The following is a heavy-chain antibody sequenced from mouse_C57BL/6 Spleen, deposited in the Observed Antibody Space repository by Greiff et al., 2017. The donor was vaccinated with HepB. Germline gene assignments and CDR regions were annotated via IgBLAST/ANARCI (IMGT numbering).Heavy chain of an antibody. V-gene: IGHV1-50*01. CDR3: ARVNYYGSSWDYFDY. D-gene: IGHD1-1*01. CDR1: GYTFTSYW. J-gene: IGHJ2*01. CDR2: IDPSDSYT. Sequence: QVQLQQSGAELVKPGASVKLSCKASGYTFTSYWMQWVKQRPGQGLEWIGEIDPSDSYTNYNQKFKGKATLTVDTSSSTAYMQLSSLTSEDSAVYYCARVNYYGSSWDYFDYWGQGTTLTVSS.